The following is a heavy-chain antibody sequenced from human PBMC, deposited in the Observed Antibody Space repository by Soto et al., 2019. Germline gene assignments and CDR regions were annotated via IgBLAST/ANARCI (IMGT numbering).Heavy chain of an antibody. CDR1: GFTFSSYA. CDR3: AKDPHGGGVFAYFQH. CDR2: ISGSGGST. V-gene: IGHV3-23*01. J-gene: IGHJ1*01. D-gene: IGHD3-16*01. Sequence: EVQLLESGGGLVQPGGSLRLSCAASGFTFSSYAMSWVRQAPGKGLEWVSAISGSGGSTYYADSVKGRFTISRDNSKNSLYLQMNSLRAEATSVYYCAKDPHGGGVFAYFQHWGQGTLVTVSS.